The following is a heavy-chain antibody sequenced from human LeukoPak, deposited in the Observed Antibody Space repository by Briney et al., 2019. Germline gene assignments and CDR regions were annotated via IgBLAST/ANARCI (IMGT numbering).Heavy chain of an antibody. J-gene: IGHJ4*02. D-gene: IGHD6-6*01. CDR1: GGSISSSSYY. Sequence: SETLSLTCTVSGGSISSSSYYWGWIRQPPGKGLEWIGSIYYSGSTYYNPSLKSRVTISVDTSKNQFSLKLSSVTAADTAVYYCARRRRPSSSSAYFDYWGRGTLVTVSS. V-gene: IGHV4-39*01. CDR2: IYYSGST. CDR3: ARRRRPSSSSAYFDY.